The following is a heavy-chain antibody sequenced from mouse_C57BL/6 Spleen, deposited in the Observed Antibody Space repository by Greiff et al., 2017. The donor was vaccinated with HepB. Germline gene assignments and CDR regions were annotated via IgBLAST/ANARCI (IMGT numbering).Heavy chain of an antibody. Sequence: QVQLQQSGAELVKPGASVKLSCKASGYTFTSYWMHWVKQRPGQGLEWIGMIHPNSGSTNYNEKFKSKATLTVDKSSSTAYMQLSSLTSEDSAVYYCARGYDGYSGRFAYWGQGTLVTVSA. J-gene: IGHJ3*01. D-gene: IGHD2-3*01. CDR1: GYTFTSYW. CDR2: IHPNSGST. V-gene: IGHV1-64*01. CDR3: ARGYDGYSGRFAY.